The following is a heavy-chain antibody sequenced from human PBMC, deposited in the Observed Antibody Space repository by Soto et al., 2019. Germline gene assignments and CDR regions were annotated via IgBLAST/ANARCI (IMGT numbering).Heavy chain of an antibody. J-gene: IGHJ3*02. V-gene: IGHV3-23*01. Sequence: GGSLRLSCAASGFTFSSYAMSWVRQAPGKGLEWVSAISGSGGSTYYADSVKGRFTISRDNSKNTLYLQMNSLRAEDTAVYYCAYPIGDIVATFAFDIWGQGTMVTVSS. CDR2: ISGSGGST. CDR1: GFTFSSYA. D-gene: IGHD5-12*01. CDR3: AYPIGDIVATFAFDI.